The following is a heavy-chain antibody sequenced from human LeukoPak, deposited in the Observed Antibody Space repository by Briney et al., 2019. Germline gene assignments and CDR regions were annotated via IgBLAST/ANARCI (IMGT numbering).Heavy chain of an antibody. V-gene: IGHV3-15*01. J-gene: IGHJ3*02. CDR2: IKSKTDGGTT. CDR1: GFTFTNAW. D-gene: IGHD3-22*01. CDR3: TTAITMTLGAFDM. Sequence: PGGSLRLSCAASGFTFTNAWMSWVRQAPGKGLEWVGRIKSKTDGGTTDYAAPVKGRFTFSRDDSKNTLYLQMNSLKTDDTAVYYCTTAITMTLGAFDMWSHGSMVTVSS.